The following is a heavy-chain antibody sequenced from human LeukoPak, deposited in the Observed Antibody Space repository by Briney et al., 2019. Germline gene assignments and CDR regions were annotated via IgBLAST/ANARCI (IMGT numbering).Heavy chain of an antibody. Sequence: ASVNVSCKASGYTFTSYDINWVRQATGQGLEWMGWMSPNSGNTGYAQKFQGRVTMTRNTSISTAYMELSSLRSEDTAVYYCARGGGSTWTQRGYFQHWGQGTLVTVSS. CDR2: MSPNSGNT. CDR1: GYTFTSYD. V-gene: IGHV1-8*01. J-gene: IGHJ1*01. CDR3: ARGGGSTWTQRGYFQH. D-gene: IGHD6-13*01.